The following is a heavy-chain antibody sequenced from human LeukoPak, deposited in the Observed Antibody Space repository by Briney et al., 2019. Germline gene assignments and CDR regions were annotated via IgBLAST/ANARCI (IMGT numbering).Heavy chain of an antibody. CDR1: GGSISSSSYF. CDR2: ISYSGAT. D-gene: IGHD6-19*01. J-gene: IGHJ4*02. V-gene: IGHV4-39*01. Sequence: PSETLSLTCTVSGGSISSSSYFWGWIRQPPGKGLEWIGSISYSGATYYNSSLKSRVTISVDTSKNQFSVKLSSVTAADTAVYYCARLVGSAWHEDCWGRGTLVSVSS. CDR3: ARLVGSAWHEDC.